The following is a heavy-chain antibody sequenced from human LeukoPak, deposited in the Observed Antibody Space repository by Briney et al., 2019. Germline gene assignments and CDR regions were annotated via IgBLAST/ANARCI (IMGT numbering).Heavy chain of an antibody. J-gene: IGHJ4*02. D-gene: IGHD3-22*01. CDR1: GYTFTGYY. Sequence: AASVKVSCKASGYTFTGYYMHWVRQAPGQGLEWMGWINPNSGGTNYAQKFQGRVTMTRDTSISTAYMELSRLRSDDTAVYYCASTIGESDYDSSGYSFDYWGQGTLVTVSS. V-gene: IGHV1-2*02. CDR3: ASTIGESDYDSSGYSFDY. CDR2: INPNSGGT.